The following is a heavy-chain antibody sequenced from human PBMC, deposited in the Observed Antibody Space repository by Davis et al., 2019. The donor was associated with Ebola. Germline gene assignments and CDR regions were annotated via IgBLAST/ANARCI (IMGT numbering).Heavy chain of an antibody. CDR2: ISHGSRVI. V-gene: IGHV3-48*02. D-gene: IGHD3/OR15-3a*01. J-gene: IGHJ6*04. CDR1: GFTFSGCH. CDR3: ARDCGLGYGMDV. Sequence: GESLKISCAASGFTFSGCHLDWVRQAPGKGLEWVSYISHGSRVIYYADSVKGRFTISRDDAKNSLYLQMNSLRDEDTAVYYCARDCGLGYGMDVWGKGTTVTVSS.